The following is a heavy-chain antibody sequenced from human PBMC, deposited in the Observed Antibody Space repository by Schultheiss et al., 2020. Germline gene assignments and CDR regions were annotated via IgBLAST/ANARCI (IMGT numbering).Heavy chain of an antibody. CDR3: ARDPGGSFYGPFEL. J-gene: IGHJ4*02. D-gene: IGHD1-26*01. Sequence: SETLSLTCAVSGDSISSDNWWTWVRQPPGKGLEWIGEIYHSGSTNYNPSLKSRIIISEDKSNNQFSLNLTSVTAADTAVYFCARDPGGSFYGPFELWGQGTLVTVSS. CDR2: IYHSGST. V-gene: IGHV4-4*02. CDR1: GDSISSDNW.